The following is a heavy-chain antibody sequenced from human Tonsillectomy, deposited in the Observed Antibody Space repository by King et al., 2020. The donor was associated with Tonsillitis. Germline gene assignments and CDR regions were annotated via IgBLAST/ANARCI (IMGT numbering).Heavy chain of an antibody. V-gene: IGHV1-18*01. CDR1: GYTFINYG. Sequence: QLQLVPSGAEVKKPGASVRVSCKASGYTFINYGISWVRQAPGQGLEWMGWISAYNANTNYAQKLQGRVTLTTDTYTSTAYLELRSLRSDDTAIYYCARAVAVAATHDDYSYMDV. CDR2: ISAYNANT. D-gene: IGHD6-19*01. CDR3: ARAVAVAATHDDYSYMDV. J-gene: IGHJ6*03.